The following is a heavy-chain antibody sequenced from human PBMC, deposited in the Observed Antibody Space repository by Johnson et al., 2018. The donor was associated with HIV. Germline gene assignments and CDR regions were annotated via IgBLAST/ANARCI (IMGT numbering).Heavy chain of an antibody. J-gene: IGHJ3*02. V-gene: IGHV3-30*04. CDR2: ISYDGSNK. Sequence: QVQLVESGGGVVQPGRSLRLSCAASGFTLSSYAMHWVRQAPGKGLEWVAVISYDGSNKSNADSVKGRFTISRANAKNSLYLQMNSLRAEDTAFYYCARGGSDVDTAMVDSDAFDIWGQGTMVTVSS. D-gene: IGHD5-18*01. CDR3: ARGGSDVDTAMVDSDAFDI. CDR1: GFTLSSYA.